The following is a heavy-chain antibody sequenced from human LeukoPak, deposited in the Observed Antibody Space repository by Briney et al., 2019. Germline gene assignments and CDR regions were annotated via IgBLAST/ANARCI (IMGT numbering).Heavy chain of an antibody. D-gene: IGHD3-22*01. V-gene: IGHV5-10-1*01. CDR3: VRQPPGVYDTTQNWFDP. Sequence: GESLKISCKVSGYIFPSYWITWVRQVPGKGLEWMGRIAPSGSYTNYNPSFEGHVTMSVEKSITTVYLQWSSLKASDTAMYYCVRQPPGVYDTTQNWFDPWGQGTLVTVSS. J-gene: IGHJ5*02. CDR2: IAPSGSYT. CDR1: GYIFPSYW.